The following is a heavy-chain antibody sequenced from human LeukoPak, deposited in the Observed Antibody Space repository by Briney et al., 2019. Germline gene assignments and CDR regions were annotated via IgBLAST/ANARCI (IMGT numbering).Heavy chain of an antibody. V-gene: IGHV3-74*01. CDR3: AKGAGNFDWSYHDY. CDR2: ITGDGSST. J-gene: IGHJ4*02. Sequence: GGSLRLSCAASGFTFSGYWMHWVRQVPGKGLVWVSRITGDGSSTTYADSVKGRFTISRDNSKNTLYLQLNSLRAEDTAVYYCAKGAGNFDWSYHDYWGQGTLVTVSS. CDR1: GFTFSGYW. D-gene: IGHD3-9*01.